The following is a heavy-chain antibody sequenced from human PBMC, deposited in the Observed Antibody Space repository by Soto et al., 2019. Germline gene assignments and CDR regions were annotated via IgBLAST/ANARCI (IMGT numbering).Heavy chain of an antibody. V-gene: IGHV4-59*01. CDR1: GGSISSYY. CDR2: IYYSGST. Sequence: PSETLSLTCTVSGGSISSYYWSWIRQPPGKGLEWIGYIYYSGSTNYNPSLKSRVTISVDTSKNQFSLKLSSVTAADTAVYYCAGTVLAARPLVYWGQGTLVTVS. D-gene: IGHD6-6*01. CDR3: AGTVLAARPLVY. J-gene: IGHJ4*02.